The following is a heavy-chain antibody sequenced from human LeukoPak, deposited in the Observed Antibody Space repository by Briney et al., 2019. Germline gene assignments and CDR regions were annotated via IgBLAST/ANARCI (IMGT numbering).Heavy chain of an antibody. CDR2: FKGKTDGGTT. CDR1: GFTFSNSW. Sequence: PGGSLRLSCAASGFTFSNSWMSWVRQAPGKGLEWVGRFKGKTDGGTTDYAAPLKGRFTISRDDSKNTLYLQMNSLKIEDSAVYYCTAESVVTNWGQGTLVTVSS. D-gene: IGHD2-21*02. J-gene: IGHJ4*02. V-gene: IGHV3-15*01. CDR3: TAESVVTN.